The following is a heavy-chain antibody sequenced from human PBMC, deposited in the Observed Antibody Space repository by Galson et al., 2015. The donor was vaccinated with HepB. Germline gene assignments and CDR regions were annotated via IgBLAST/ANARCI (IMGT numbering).Heavy chain of an antibody. CDR2: MSSNAGST. V-gene: IGHV3-64D*06. J-gene: IGHJ5*02. CDR3: MKDMRSWFGVGGFDP. D-gene: IGHD3-10*01. Sequence: SLRLSCAASGFTFSSYAMHWVRQAPGKGLEFVSSMSSNAGSTYYADSVKGRFTISRDNSKNTLYLQMTSLRGDDTAVYYCMKDMRSWFGVGGFDPWGQGTLVTVSS. CDR1: GFTFSSYA.